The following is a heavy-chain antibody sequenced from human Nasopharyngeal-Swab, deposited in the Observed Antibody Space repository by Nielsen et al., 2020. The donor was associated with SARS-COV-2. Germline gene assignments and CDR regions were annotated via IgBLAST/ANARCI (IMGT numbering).Heavy chain of an antibody. V-gene: IGHV3-74*01. CDR2: IDFDGSNT. D-gene: IGHD3-9*01. Sequence: GGSLRLSCTPSEFTLRNHWMHWVRLTPGKGLVWVSGIDFDGSNTFYADSVKGRFTISRDNGENTLSLQMNSLRDGDTGVYYYGSVFEIWGQGVLVTVSS. CDR3: GSVFEI. J-gene: IGHJ4*02. CDR1: EFTLRNHW.